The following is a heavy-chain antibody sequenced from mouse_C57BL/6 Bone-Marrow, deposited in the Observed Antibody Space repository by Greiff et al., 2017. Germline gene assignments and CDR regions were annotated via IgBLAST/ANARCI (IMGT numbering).Heavy chain of an antibody. CDR1: GYSITSGYY. D-gene: IGHD2-3*01. Sequence: DVKLQESGPGLVKPSQSLSLTCSVTGYSITSGYYWNWIRQFPGNKLEWMGYISYDGSNNYNPSLKNRISITRDTSKNQFFLKLNSVTTEDTATYYCARVGERSIYDGYYEAMDYWGQGTSVTVSS. CDR2: ISYDGSN. J-gene: IGHJ4*01. CDR3: ARVGERSIYDGYYEAMDY. V-gene: IGHV3-6*01.